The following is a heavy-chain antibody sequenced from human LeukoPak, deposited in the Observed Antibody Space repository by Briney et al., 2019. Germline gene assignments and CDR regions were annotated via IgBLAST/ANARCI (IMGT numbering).Heavy chain of an antibody. V-gene: IGHV4-39*01. D-gene: IGHD3/OR15-3a*01. CDR1: GGSIGSSRYS. J-gene: IGHJ4*02. CDR3: ASLDPKLTWVDS. CDR2: IYYGGST. Sequence: SETLSLTCTVSGGSIGSSRYSWGWIRQTPGKGLEWIGSIYYGGSTFYNPSLKSRVTISVDTSKNQFSLKLTSVTAADTAVYYCASLDPKLTWVDSWGQGSLVTVSS.